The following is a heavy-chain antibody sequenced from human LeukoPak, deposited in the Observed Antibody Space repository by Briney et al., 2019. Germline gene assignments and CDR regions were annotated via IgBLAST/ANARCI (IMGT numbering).Heavy chain of an antibody. V-gene: IGHV4-38-2*01. CDR2: IYHSGST. Sequence: SETLSLTCAVSGYSVSSGYYWGWIRQPPGKGLEWIGSIYHSGSTYYNPSLKSRVTISVDTSKNQFSLKLSSVTAADTAVYHCARAGSFFLLGDYGFDPWGQGTLVTVSS. J-gene: IGHJ5*02. D-gene: IGHD4-17*01. CDR3: ARAGSFFLLGDYGFDP. CDR1: GYSVSSGYY.